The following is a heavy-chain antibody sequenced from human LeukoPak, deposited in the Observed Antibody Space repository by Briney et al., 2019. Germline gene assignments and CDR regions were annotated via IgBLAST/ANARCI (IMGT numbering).Heavy chain of an antibody. D-gene: IGHD3-10*01. CDR1: GFNFNSYW. CDR3: ARARYGSGGYFFDF. J-gene: IGHJ4*02. V-gene: IGHV3-7*04. CDR2: IKQDGSEI. Sequence: PGGSLRLSCAASGFNFNSYWMSWVRQAPGKGLECVANIKQDGSEIYFVDSVKGRFTISRDSAKSSLYLQMNSLRGEDTAVYYCARARYGSGGYFFDFWGQGTLVTVSS.